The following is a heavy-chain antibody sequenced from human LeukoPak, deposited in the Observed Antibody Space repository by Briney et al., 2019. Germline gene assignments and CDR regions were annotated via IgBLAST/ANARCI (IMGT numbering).Heavy chain of an antibody. V-gene: IGHV3-7*03. CDR1: EFNFSSYW. Sequence: GGSLRLSCVASEFNFSSYWMTWVRQAPGKGLEWVASMKEDESEKYYVDSVKGRFTISRDNAKNSLFLQMNSLRAEDTAVYYCARGGYIYGYYDYWGQGTLVTVSS. J-gene: IGHJ4*02. D-gene: IGHD3-3*02. CDR2: MKEDESEK. CDR3: ARGGYIYGYYDY.